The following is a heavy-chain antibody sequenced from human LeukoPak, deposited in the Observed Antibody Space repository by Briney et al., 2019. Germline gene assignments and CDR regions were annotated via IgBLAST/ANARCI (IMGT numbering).Heavy chain of an antibody. CDR3: ARVAWGNYYDSSGYYGYFDY. J-gene: IGHJ4*02. D-gene: IGHD3-22*01. V-gene: IGHV1-18*01. Sequence: ASVKVSCKASGYTFTSYGISWVRQAPGQGLEWMGWISVYNGNTNYAQKLQGRVTMTTDTSTSTAYMELRSLRSDDTAVYYCARVAWGNYYDSSGYYGYFDYWGQGTLVTVSS. CDR1: GYTFTSYG. CDR2: ISVYNGNT.